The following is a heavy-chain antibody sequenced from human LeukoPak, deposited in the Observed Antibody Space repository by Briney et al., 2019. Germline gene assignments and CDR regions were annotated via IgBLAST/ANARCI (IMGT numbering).Heavy chain of an antibody. J-gene: IGHJ6*03. CDR3: ARDLLGYNYYYMDV. D-gene: IGHD3-16*02. Sequence: GGSLRLSCAASGFTFSSYNMNWVRQAPGKGLEWVSSISSSDSYIYYADSVKGRFTISRDNAKNSLFLQMNSLRAEDTAVYYCARDLLGYNYYYMDVWGKGTTVTVSS. V-gene: IGHV3-21*01. CDR2: ISSSDSYI. CDR1: GFTFSSYN.